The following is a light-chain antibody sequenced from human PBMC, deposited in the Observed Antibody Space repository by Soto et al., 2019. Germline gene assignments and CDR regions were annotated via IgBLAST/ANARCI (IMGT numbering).Light chain of an antibody. Sequence: SYELTQPPSVSVSPGQTASITCSGDKLGNKYVCWYQQKPGQSPVLVIYQDTKRPSGIPERFSGSNSGNTATLTISGTQAMDEADYYCQAWDSSTVVFGGGTKVTVL. CDR2: QDT. CDR1: KLGNKY. J-gene: IGLJ2*01. CDR3: QAWDSSTVV. V-gene: IGLV3-1*01.